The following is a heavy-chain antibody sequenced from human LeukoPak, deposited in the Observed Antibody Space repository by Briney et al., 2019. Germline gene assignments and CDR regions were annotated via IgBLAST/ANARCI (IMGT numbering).Heavy chain of an antibody. V-gene: IGHV3-66*01. Sequence: PGGSLRLSCAASGFTFSSYAMSWVRQAPGKGLEWVSVIYSGGSTYYADSVKGRFTISRDNSKNTLYLQMNSLRAEDTAVYYCARDPRKSRVHYYYGMDVWGQGTTVTVSS. CDR2: IYSGGST. CDR3: ARDPRKSRVHYYYGMDV. J-gene: IGHJ6*02. D-gene: IGHD3-10*01. CDR1: GFTFSSYA.